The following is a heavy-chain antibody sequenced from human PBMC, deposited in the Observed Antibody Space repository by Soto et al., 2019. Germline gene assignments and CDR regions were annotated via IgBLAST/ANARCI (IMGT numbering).Heavy chain of an antibody. J-gene: IGHJ4*02. Sequence: EVQLVESGGGLVQPGGSLRLSCAATGLSLNSLWMYWIRQSPGGGLQWISGINGNGRSTSYVDSVSGRFTISRDNAQNTLYPKMNRLRAEDRAIDYCASDNCPAKLDYWGQGTPVTVSS. CDR2: INGNGRST. V-gene: IGHV3-74*01. CDR1: GLSLNSLW. D-gene: IGHD2-15*01. CDR3: ASDNCPAKLDY.